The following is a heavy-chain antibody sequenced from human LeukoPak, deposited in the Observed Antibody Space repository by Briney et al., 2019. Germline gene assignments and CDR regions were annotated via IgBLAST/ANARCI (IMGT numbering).Heavy chain of an antibody. D-gene: IGHD3-22*01. CDR1: GGSISSGGYY. Sequence: SSQTLSLTCTVSGGSISSGGYYWSWIRQPPGKGLEWIGYIYHSGSTYYNPSLKSRVTISVDRSKNQFSLKLSSVTAADTAVYYCARDWYYYDSSGYYSVAFDIWGQGTMVTVSS. CDR3: ARDWYYYDSSGYYSVAFDI. J-gene: IGHJ3*02. CDR2: IYHSGST. V-gene: IGHV4-30-2*01.